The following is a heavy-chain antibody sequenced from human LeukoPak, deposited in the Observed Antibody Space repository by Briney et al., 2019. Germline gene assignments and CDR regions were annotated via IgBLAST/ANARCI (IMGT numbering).Heavy chain of an antibody. V-gene: IGHV3-21*01. CDR2: ISSSSSYI. CDR3: ARDLRALRLSIAVPDY. D-gene: IGHD6-19*01. J-gene: IGHJ4*02. Sequence: GSLRLSCAASGFTFSCYSMNWVRQAPGKGLEWVSSISSSSSYIYYADSVKGRFTISRDNAKNSLYLQMNSLRAEDTAVYHCARDLRALRLSIAVPDYWGQGTLVAVSS. CDR1: GFTFSCYS.